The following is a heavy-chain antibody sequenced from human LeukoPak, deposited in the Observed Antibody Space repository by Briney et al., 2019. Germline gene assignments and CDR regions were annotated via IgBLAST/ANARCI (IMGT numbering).Heavy chain of an antibody. J-gene: IGHJ5*02. CDR1: GGSISSSSYY. CDR2: IYYSGST. Sequence: SETLSLTCTVSGGSISSSSYYWGWIRQPPGKGLEWIGSIYYSGSTYYNPSLKSRVTISVDTSKNQFSLKLSSVTAAGTAVYYCARDYYDILTGLNWFDPWGQGTLVTVSS. D-gene: IGHD3-9*01. CDR3: ARDYYDILTGLNWFDP. V-gene: IGHV4-39*07.